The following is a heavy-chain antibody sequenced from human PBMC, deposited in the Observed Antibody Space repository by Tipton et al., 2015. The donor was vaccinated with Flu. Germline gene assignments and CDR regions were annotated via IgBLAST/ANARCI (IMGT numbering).Heavy chain of an antibody. CDR3: AAHCSGGSCSHAFDI. D-gene: IGHD2-15*01. CDR2: IFYTGNT. CDR1: GGSISDYY. Sequence: TLSLTCSLSGGSISDYYYTWIRQPPGKGLEWIGSIFYTGNTDYSPSIKSRVTISGDTSKNQVSLKLSSVTAADTAVYYCAAHCSGGSCSHAFDIWGQGTMVTVSS. V-gene: IGHV4-59*12. J-gene: IGHJ3*02.